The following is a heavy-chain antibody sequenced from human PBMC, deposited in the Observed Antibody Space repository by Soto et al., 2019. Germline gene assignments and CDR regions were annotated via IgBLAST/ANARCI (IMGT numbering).Heavy chain of an antibody. CDR2: ISGSGGST. D-gene: IGHD6-6*01. CDR1: GFTFSSYA. Sequence: GGSLRLSCAASGFTFSSYAMSWVRQAPGKGLEWVSAISGSGGSTYYADSVKGRFTISRDNSKNTLYQQMNSLRAEDTAVYYCAKVIGAARLYWFDPWGQGTLVTVSS. CDR3: AKVIGAARLYWFDP. V-gene: IGHV3-23*01. J-gene: IGHJ5*02.